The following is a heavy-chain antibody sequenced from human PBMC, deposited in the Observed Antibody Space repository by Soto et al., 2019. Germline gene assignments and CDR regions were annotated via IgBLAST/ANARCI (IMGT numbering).Heavy chain of an antibody. D-gene: IGHD6-13*01. V-gene: IGHV1-69*01. Sequence: QVQLVQSGAEVKKPGSSVKVSCKASGGTFSSYAISWVRQAPGQGLEWMGGIIPIFGTANYAQKFQGRVTTTAEESTSTAYMELSSLRSEDTAVYYCAKGSTGYSSSWYEGENWFDPWGQGTLVTVSS. CDR2: IIPIFGTA. CDR1: GGTFSSYA. CDR3: AKGSTGYSSSWYEGENWFDP. J-gene: IGHJ5*02.